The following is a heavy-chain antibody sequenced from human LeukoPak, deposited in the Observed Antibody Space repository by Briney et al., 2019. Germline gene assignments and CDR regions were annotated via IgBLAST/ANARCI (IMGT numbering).Heavy chain of an antibody. CDR2: INVNSGAT. CDR3: AADNTGNPPYDP. J-gene: IGHJ5*02. Sequence: ASVKVSCKASGYTFTGYFMHWVRQAPGQGLEWMGWINVNSGATKCAQKFQGRVTMTRDTSVSTAYMDLSSLRSDDTAVYYCAADNTGNPPYDPWGRGTLVTVSS. D-gene: IGHD2-8*02. CDR1: GYTFTGYF. V-gene: IGHV1-2*02.